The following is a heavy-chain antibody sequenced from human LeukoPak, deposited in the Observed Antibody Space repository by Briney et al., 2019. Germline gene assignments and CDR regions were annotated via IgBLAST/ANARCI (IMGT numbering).Heavy chain of an antibody. CDR1: GGSISSYY. V-gene: IGHV4-59*01. CDR2: IYYSGST. D-gene: IGHD2-15*01. CDR3: ARWDPERYCSGGSCYPSGFDY. Sequence: PSETLSLTCTVSGGSISSYYWSWIRQPPGKGLEWIGYIYYSGSTNYNPSLKSRVTISVDTSKNQFSLKLSSVTAADTAVCYCARWDPERYCSGGSCYPSGFDYWGQGTLVTVSS. J-gene: IGHJ4*02.